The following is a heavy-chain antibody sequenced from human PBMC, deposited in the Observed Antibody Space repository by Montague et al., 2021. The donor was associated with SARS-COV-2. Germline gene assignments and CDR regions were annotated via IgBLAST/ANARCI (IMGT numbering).Heavy chain of an antibody. Sequence: SDTLSLTCTVSGDSISSYYWSWIRQPPGKGLEWIGYLYNSGGTKYNPSLKSRVTISVDTSKNQFSLKLSSVTAADTAVYYCARHIEKEGTYYYYYGMDVWGQGTTVTVSS. J-gene: IGHJ6*02. V-gene: IGHV4-59*08. CDR3: ARHIEKEGTYYYYYGMDV. D-gene: IGHD2-15*01. CDR2: LYNSGGT. CDR1: GDSISSYY.